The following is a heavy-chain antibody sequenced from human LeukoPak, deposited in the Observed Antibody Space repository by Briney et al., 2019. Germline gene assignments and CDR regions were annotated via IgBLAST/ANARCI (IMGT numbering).Heavy chain of an antibody. CDR3: AKSSGYYPSFDY. V-gene: IGHV3-23*01. J-gene: IGHJ4*02. Sequence: GGSLRLSCAASGFIFSSYAMSWVRQAPGKGLERVSAISGSGGSTYYADSVKGRFTISRDNSKNTLYLQMNSLRAEDTAVYYCAKSSGYYPSFDYWGRGTLVTVSS. D-gene: IGHD3-22*01. CDR1: GFIFSSYA. CDR2: ISGSGGST.